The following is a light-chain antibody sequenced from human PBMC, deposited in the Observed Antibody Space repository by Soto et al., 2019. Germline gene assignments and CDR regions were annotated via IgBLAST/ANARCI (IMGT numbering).Light chain of an antibody. J-gene: IGKJ1*01. Sequence: EIVVTQSPGSLSLSLGERATLSCRASQPLSSTHLAWYQQRPGQAPRLLIYDASNRATGIPDRFSGSGSGTDFTLTNSRLEPEEFAVYYCQDYGTSRTFGEATKVEI. CDR3: QDYGTSRT. CDR1: QPLSSTH. CDR2: DAS. V-gene: IGKV3-20*01.